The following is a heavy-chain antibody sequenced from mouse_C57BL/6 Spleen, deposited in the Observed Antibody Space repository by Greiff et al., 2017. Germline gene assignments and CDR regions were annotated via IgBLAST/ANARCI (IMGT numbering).Heavy chain of an antibody. Sequence: EVKLMESGGGLVKPGGSLKLSCAASGFTFSSYAMSWVRQTPEKRLEWVATISDGGSYTYYPDNVKGRFTISRDNAKNNLYLQMSHLKSEDTAMYYCARDSQHITTVDYAMDYWGQGTSVTVSS. CDR1: GFTFSSYA. V-gene: IGHV5-4*01. J-gene: IGHJ4*01. D-gene: IGHD1-1*01. CDR2: ISDGGSYT. CDR3: ARDSQHITTVDYAMDY.